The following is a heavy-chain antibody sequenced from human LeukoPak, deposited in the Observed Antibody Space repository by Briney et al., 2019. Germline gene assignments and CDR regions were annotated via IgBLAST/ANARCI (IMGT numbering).Heavy chain of an antibody. CDR2: INHSGST. J-gene: IGHJ6*03. CDR1: GGSFSAYY. Sequence: SETLSLTCAVYGGSFSAYYWSWIRQPPGKELEWIGEINHSGSTNYNPSLNSRVTISVDLSKNQFSLKLNSVTAADTAVYYCARGIQLWLGDYMDVWGKGTTVTVSS. D-gene: IGHD5-18*01. V-gene: IGHV4-34*01. CDR3: ARGIQLWLGDYMDV.